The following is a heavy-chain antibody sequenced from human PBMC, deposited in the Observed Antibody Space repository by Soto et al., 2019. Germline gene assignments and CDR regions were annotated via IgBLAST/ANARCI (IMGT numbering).Heavy chain of an antibody. CDR1: GGTFSSYA. CDR3: ARGRSSSWPILDY. D-gene: IGHD6-13*01. CDR2: IIPIFGTA. J-gene: IGHJ4*02. Sequence: SVKVSCKASGGTFSSYAISRVRQAPGQGLEWMGGIIPIFGTANYAQKFQGRVTITADESTSTAYMELSSLRSEDTAVYYCARGRSSSWPILDYWGQGTLVTVSS. V-gene: IGHV1-69*13.